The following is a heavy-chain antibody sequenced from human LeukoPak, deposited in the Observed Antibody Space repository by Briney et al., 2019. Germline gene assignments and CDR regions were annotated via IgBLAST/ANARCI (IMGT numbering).Heavy chain of an antibody. CDR1: GFTFSSYW. CDR2: IKQDGSEK. CDR3: AREGSITGTNYWFDP. J-gene: IGHJ5*02. D-gene: IGHD1-20*01. Sequence: PGGSLRLSCTASGFTFSSYWMSWVRQAPGKGLEWVANIKQDGSEKYYVDSVKGRFTISRDNAKNSLYLQMNSLRAEDTAVYYCAREGSITGTNYWFDPWGQGTLVTVSS. V-gene: IGHV3-7*03.